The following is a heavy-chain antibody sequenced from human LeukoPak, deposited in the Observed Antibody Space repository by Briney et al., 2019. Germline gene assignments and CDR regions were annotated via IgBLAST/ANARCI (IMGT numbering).Heavy chain of an antibody. V-gene: IGHV3-53*01. CDR2: IYSGGTT. Sequence: GGSLRLSCAACGFIVSSDSISWVRQAPGKGLDWVSIIYSGGTTNYADSVRARFTISRDNSKNTVYLQMNSLRVEDTAVYYCARATLDNWGQGTLVTVSS. CDR3: ARATLDN. CDR1: GFIVSSDS. J-gene: IGHJ4*02.